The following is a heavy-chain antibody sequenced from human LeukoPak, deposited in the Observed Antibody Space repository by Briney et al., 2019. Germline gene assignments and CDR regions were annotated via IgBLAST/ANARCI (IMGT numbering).Heavy chain of an antibody. CDR1: GFTFSSYA. CDR3: AKDHRDPILGYRY. V-gene: IGHV3-23*01. CDR2: ISGSGGST. D-gene: IGHD6-13*01. Sequence: PGGSLRLSCAASGFTFSSYAMSWVRQAPGKGLEWVSAISGSGGSTDYADSVKGRFTISRDNSKNTLYLQMNSLRAEDTAVYYCAKDHRDPILGYRYWGQGTLVTVSS. J-gene: IGHJ4*02.